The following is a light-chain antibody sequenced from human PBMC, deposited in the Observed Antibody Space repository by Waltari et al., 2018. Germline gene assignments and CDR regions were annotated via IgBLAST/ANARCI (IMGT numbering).Light chain of an antibody. V-gene: IGKV3D-20*01. Sequence: DIVLTQSPATLSLSPGQRATLSCGASQSLSTSYLAWYQQKPGLAPRLLMYDASSRATGIPDRFSGSGAGTDFTLTISRLEPEDFAVYYCQHYDNSVITVGQGTRLEI. J-gene: IGKJ5*01. CDR1: QSLSTSY. CDR2: DAS. CDR3: QHYDNSVIT.